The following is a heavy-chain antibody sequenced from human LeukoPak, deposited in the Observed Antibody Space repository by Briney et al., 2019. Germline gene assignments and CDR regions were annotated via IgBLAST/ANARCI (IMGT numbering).Heavy chain of an antibody. CDR3: ARVIFGSGSYPDF. J-gene: IGHJ4*02. D-gene: IGHD3-10*01. CDR1: GFAFNTYA. V-gene: IGHV3-33*01. CDR2: IWHDGSHK. Sequence: GRSLRLSCAASGFAFNTYAMHWDRQAPGQGLEWVALIWHDGSHKFYSNSVRGQFTISRDNSKNTVSLQMNNLRPEDTAVYYCARVIFGSGSYPDFWGQGTLVTVSS.